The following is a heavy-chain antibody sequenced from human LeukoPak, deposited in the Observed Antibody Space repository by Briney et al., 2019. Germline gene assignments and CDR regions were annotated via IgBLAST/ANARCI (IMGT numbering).Heavy chain of an antibody. D-gene: IGHD5-18*01. V-gene: IGHV4-30-2*01. J-gene: IGHJ4*02. CDR2: IYHSGST. Sequence: PSETLSLTCTVSGGSISSGGYYWSWIRQPPGKGLEWIGYIYHSGSTYYNPSLKSRVTISVDRSKDQFSLKLSSVTAADTAAYYCAREFLHSYGLDYWGQGTLVTVSS. CDR3: AREFLHSYGLDY. CDR1: GGSISSGGYY.